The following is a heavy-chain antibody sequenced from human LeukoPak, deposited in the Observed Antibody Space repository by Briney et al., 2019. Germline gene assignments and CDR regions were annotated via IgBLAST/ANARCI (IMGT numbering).Heavy chain of an antibody. CDR3: AREVTGHGGSGSYSNKYFDY. D-gene: IGHD3-10*01. CDR2: IYYSGST. J-gene: IGHJ4*02. V-gene: IGHV4-59*01. CDR1: GGSISSYY. Sequence: NPSETLSLTCTVSGGSISSYYWSWIRQPPGKGLEWIGYIYYSGSTNYNPSLKSRVTISVDTSKNQFSLKLSSVTAEDTAVYYCAREVTGHGGSGSYSNKYFDYWGQGTLVTVSS.